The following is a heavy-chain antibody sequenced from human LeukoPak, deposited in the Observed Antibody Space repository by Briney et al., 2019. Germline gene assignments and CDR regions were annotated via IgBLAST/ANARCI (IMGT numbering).Heavy chain of an antibody. CDR1: GFTFSSYA. Sequence: GGSLRLSCAASGFTFSSYAMSWVRQAPGKGLEWVSAISGSGGSTYYADSVKGRFTISRDNSKNTLYLQMNSLRAEDTAVYYCARGSAAAHDAFDIWGQGTMVTVSS. D-gene: IGHD6-13*01. CDR3: ARGSAAAHDAFDI. J-gene: IGHJ3*02. V-gene: IGHV3-23*01. CDR2: ISGSGGST.